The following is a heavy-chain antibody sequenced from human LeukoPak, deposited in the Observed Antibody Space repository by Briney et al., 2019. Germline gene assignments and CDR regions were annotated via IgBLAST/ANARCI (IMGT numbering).Heavy chain of an antibody. D-gene: IGHD2-15*01. CDR2: ISSRGPYI. Sequence: GGSLRLSCAASGFTFDDYGMSWVRQAPGKGLEWVSSISSRGPYIHYADSFKGRFTISRDDARNSLFLQLNSLRIEDTAVYYCARGMFCSGGACYLTDLSGFDPWGQGTLVTVSS. CDR1: GFTFDDYG. CDR3: ARGMFCSGGACYLTDLSGFDP. V-gene: IGHV3-21*01. J-gene: IGHJ5*02.